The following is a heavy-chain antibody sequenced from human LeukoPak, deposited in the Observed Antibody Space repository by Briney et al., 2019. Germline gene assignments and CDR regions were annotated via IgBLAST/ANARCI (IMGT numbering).Heavy chain of an antibody. J-gene: IGHJ4*02. Sequence: GGSLRLSCAASGFTFSSYGMSWVRQAPGKGLEWVSAISGSGGSTYYADSVKGRFTISRDNSKNTLYLQMNSLRAEDTAVYYCAKDSGSYDYADGFDYWGQGTLVTVSS. CDR3: AKDSGSYDYADGFDY. D-gene: IGHD4-17*01. V-gene: IGHV3-23*01. CDR1: GFTFSSYG. CDR2: ISGSGGST.